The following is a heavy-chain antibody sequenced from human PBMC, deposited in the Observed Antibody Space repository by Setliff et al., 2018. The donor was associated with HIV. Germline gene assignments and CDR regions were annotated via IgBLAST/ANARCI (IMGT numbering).Heavy chain of an antibody. V-gene: IGHV4-59*11. CDR1: GASISSSHH. CDR2: IYNSGST. CDR3: ARGDYPLSTVATIKEVVWFDP. D-gene: IGHD5-12*01. J-gene: IGHJ5*02. Sequence: SETLSLTCSVSGASISSSHHWSWIRQPPGKGLEWIGSIYNSGSTNYNPSLTSRVTISVDTSKHQFSLKLSSVTAADTAVYYCARGDYPLSTVATIKEVVWFDPWGQGTLVTVSS.